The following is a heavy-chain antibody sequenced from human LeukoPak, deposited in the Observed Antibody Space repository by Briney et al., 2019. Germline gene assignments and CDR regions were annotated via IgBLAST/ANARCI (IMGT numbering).Heavy chain of an antibody. J-gene: IGHJ4*02. CDR2: IYYSGST. D-gene: IGHD3-3*01. CDR1: GGSISSSSYS. V-gene: IGHV4-39*07. Sequence: PSETLSLTCTVSGGSISSSSYSWGWIRQPPGKGLEWIGSIYYSGSTYYNPSLKSRVTISVDTSKNQFSLKLSSVTAADTAVYYCARLTSGKYFDYWGQGTLVTVSS. CDR3: ARLTSGKYFDY.